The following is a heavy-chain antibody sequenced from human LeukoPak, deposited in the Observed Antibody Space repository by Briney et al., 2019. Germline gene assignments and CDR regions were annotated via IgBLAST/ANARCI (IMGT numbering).Heavy chain of an antibody. CDR2: IYYSGST. CDR3: ARDVGYCSGGSCYKWDY. CDR1: GGSISSSNW. Sequence: PSETLSLTCAVSGGSISSSNWWSWVRQPPGKGLEWIGEIYYSGSTKYNPSLKSRVTISVDKSINQFSLKLNSVTAADTAVYYCARDVGYCSGGSCYKWDYWGQGTLVTVSS. J-gene: IGHJ4*02. D-gene: IGHD2-15*01. V-gene: IGHV4-4*02.